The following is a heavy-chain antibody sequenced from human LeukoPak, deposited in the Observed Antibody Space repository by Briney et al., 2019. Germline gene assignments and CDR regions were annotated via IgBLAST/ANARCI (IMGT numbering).Heavy chain of an antibody. J-gene: IGHJ2*01. V-gene: IGHV3-21*01. CDR2: ISSSSSYI. D-gene: IGHD4-17*01. CDR1: GFTFSSYS. Sequence: PGGSLRLSCAAPGFTFSSYSMTSVRQAPGKGLELDSSISSSSSYIYYADSVRGRFTISRDNAKNSLYLQMNSLRAEDTAVYYCARDLTAVTAGYWYFDLWGRGTLVTVSS. CDR3: ARDLTAVTAGYWYFDL.